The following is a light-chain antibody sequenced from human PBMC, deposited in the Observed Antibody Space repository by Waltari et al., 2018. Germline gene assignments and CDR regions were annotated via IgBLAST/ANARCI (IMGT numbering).Light chain of an antibody. CDR2: GAY. CDR3: QQYNNWPRT. Sequence: EIVMTQSPATLSVSPGERATLSCRASQSVSSNLAWSQQKPGQAPRLLIYGAYTRATGIPARFSGSGSGTEFTLTISSLQSEDFAVYYCQQYNNWPRTFGQGTKVEIK. J-gene: IGKJ1*01. CDR1: QSVSSN. V-gene: IGKV3-15*01.